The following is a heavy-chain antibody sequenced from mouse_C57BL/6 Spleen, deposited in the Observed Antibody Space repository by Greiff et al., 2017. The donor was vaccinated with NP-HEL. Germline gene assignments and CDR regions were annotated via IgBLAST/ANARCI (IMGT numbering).Heavy chain of an antibody. CDR2: IYPGDGDT. CDR3: ARSGSWDALDY. V-gene: IGHV1-80*01. J-gene: IGHJ2*01. D-gene: IGHD4-1*01. Sequence: VKLMESVAELVKPGASVKISCKASGYAFSSYWMNWVKQRPGKGLEWIGQIYPGDGDTNYNGKFKGKATLTADKSSSTAYMQLSSLTSEDSAVYFCARSGSWDALDYWGQGTTLTVSS. CDR1: GYAFSSYW.